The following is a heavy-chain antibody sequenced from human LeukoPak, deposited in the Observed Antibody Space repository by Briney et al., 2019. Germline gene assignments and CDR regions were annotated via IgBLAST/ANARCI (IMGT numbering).Heavy chain of an antibody. CDR1: GVMFPSYW. Sequence: GGSLRLSCAASGVMFPSYWMTWVRQAPGKGLEWVSYISSSGSTIYYADSVKGRFTISRDNAKNSLYLQMNSLRAEDTAVYYCARNYYYDSSGYYIPYWYFDLWGRGTLVTVSS. D-gene: IGHD3-22*01. J-gene: IGHJ2*01. V-gene: IGHV3-48*04. CDR3: ARNYYYDSSGYYIPYWYFDL. CDR2: ISSSGSTI.